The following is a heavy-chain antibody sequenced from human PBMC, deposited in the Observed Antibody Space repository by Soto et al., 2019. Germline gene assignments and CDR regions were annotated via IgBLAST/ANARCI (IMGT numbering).Heavy chain of an antibody. Sequence: SETLSLTCSVSGGTISGYYWTWIRQPAGKGLEWIGRIYSSGNTNYNPSLQSRVTMSLDTSNNQFSLRLTSVTAADTAVYYCARGQRFPGRFDPWGQGTLVTVSS. CDR2: IYSSGNT. V-gene: IGHV4-4*07. J-gene: IGHJ5*02. CDR1: GGTISGYY. D-gene: IGHD3-3*01. CDR3: ARGQRFPGRFDP.